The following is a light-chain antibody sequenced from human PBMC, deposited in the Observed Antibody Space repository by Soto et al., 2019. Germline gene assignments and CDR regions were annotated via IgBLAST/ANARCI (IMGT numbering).Light chain of an antibody. J-gene: IGKJ2*01. V-gene: IGKV2-28*01. CDR1: QSLLHRNGYSS. CDR3: KQALQTPYS. Sequence: DLVMTQSPLSLPVSPGEPASISCRSSQSLLHRNGYSSLDWYLQKPGQSPRLLIYLASTRASGVPDKFSASGSGTVFTLKISRVEAEDVGIYYCKQALQTPYSFGQGTKLEI. CDR2: LAS.